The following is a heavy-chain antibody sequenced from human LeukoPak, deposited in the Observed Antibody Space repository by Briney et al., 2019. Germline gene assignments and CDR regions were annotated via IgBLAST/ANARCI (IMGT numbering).Heavy chain of an antibody. J-gene: IGHJ3*02. CDR3: ARHLYSSGCTKDAFDI. V-gene: IGHV4-39*01. CDR1: GGSISSSSYY. CDR2: IYYSGST. Sequence: SETLSLTCTVSGGSISSSSYYWGWIRQPPGKGLEWIGSIYYSGSTYYNPSLKSRVTISVDTSKNQFSLKLSSVTAADTAVYYCARHLYSSGCTKDAFDIWGQGTMVTVSS. D-gene: IGHD6-19*01.